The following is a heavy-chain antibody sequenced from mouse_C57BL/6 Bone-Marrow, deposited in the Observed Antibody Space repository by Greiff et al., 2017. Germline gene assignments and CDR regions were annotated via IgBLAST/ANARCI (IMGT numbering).Heavy chain of an antibody. CDR3: ASAITTVVAGFDY. CDR1: GYSITSGYY. CDR2: ISYDGSN. Sequence: EVKLMESGPGLVKPSQSLSLTCSVTGYSITSGYYWNWIRQFPGNKLEWMGYISYDGSNNYNPSLKNRISITRDTSKNQFFLKLNSVTTEDTATYYCASAITTVVAGFDYWGQGTTLSVSS. J-gene: IGHJ2*01. V-gene: IGHV3-6*01. D-gene: IGHD1-1*01.